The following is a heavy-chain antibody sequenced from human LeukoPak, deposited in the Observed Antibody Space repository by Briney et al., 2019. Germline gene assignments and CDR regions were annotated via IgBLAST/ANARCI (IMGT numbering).Heavy chain of an antibody. CDR2: IYYSGST. CDR3: ARTLYCSGGSCYPRGMDV. D-gene: IGHD2-15*01. CDR1: GGSISSYY. J-gene: IGHJ6*02. V-gene: IGHV4-59*08. Sequence: SETLSLTCTVSGGSISSYYWSWIRQPPGKGLEWIGYIYYSGSTNYNPSLKSRVTISADTSKNQFSLKLSSVTAADTAVYYCARTLYCSGGSCYPRGMDVWGQGTTVTVSS.